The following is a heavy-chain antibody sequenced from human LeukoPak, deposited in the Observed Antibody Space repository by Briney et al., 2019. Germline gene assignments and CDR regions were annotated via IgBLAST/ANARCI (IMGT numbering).Heavy chain of an antibody. Sequence: ASVKVSCKASGYTFTGYYMHWVRQAPGQGLEWMGWINPNSGGTNYAQKFQGSVTMTRDTSISTAYMELSGLRSDDTAVYYCARARYYYDSSGPAGYWGQGNLVTVSS. D-gene: IGHD3-22*01. V-gene: IGHV1-2*02. CDR1: GYTFTGYY. J-gene: IGHJ4*02. CDR2: INPNSGGT. CDR3: ARARYYYDSSGPAGY.